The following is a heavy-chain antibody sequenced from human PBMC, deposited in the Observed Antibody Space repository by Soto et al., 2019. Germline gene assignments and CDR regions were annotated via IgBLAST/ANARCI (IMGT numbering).Heavy chain of an antibody. D-gene: IGHD3-9*01. CDR3: ARYDILTGYYLY. CDR2: INAGNGNT. J-gene: IGHJ4*02. Sequence: ASVKVSCKASGYTFTSYAMHWVRQAPGQRLEWMGWINAGNGNTKYSQKFQGRVTITRDTSASTACMELSSLRSEGTAVYYCARYDILTGYYLYWGQGTLVTVSS. V-gene: IGHV1-3*01. CDR1: GYTFTSYA.